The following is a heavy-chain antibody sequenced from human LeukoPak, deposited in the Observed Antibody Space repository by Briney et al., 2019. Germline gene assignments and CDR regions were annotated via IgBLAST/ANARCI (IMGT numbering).Heavy chain of an antibody. V-gene: IGHV1-18*01. Sequence: ASVKVSCKASGYTFTSYGISWVRQAPGQGLEWMGWISAYNGNTNYAQKLQGRVTMTKDTSTSTAYMELRSLRSDDTAVYYCARGRRSSTSWKRGYYYMDVWGKGTTVTVSS. D-gene: IGHD2-2*01. CDR3: ARGRRSSTSWKRGYYYMDV. J-gene: IGHJ6*03. CDR2: ISAYNGNT. CDR1: GYTFTSYG.